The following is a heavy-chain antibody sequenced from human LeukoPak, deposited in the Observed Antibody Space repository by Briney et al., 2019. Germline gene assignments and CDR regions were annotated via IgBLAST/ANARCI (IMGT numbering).Heavy chain of an antibody. J-gene: IGHJ5*02. Sequence: ASVKVSCKASGYTFSNYGISWVRQAPGQGLEWPGWVSAYNGNTNYAQKFQGRVTMTTDSSTDIAYMELQSLRSDDTAVYYCARAGGVSFVARWFDPWGQGSLVTVSS. CDR1: GYTFSNYG. CDR3: ARAGGVSFVARWFDP. CDR2: VSAYNGNT. D-gene: IGHD5/OR15-5a*01. V-gene: IGHV1-18*01.